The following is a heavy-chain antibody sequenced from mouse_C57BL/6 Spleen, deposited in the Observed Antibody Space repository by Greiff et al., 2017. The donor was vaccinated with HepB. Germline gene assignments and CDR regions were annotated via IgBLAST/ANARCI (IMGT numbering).Heavy chain of an antibody. CDR2: IHPNSGST. Sequence: QVQLQQSGAELVKPGASVKLSCKASGYTFTSYWMHWVKQRPGQGLEWIGMIHPNSGSTNYNEKFKSKATLTVDKSSSTAYMQLSSLTSEDSAVYYCARKSLPYGSSPSYAMDYWGQGTSVTVSS. V-gene: IGHV1-64*01. CDR1: GYTFTSYW. J-gene: IGHJ4*01. D-gene: IGHD1-1*01. CDR3: ARKSLPYGSSPSYAMDY.